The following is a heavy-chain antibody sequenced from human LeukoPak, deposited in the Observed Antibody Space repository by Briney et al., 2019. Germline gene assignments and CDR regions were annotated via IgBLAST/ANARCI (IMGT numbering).Heavy chain of an antibody. CDR1: RYTFIDYF. J-gene: IGHJ3*01. D-gene: IGHD1-7*01. Sequence: ASVKVSCKASRYTFIDYFIHWVRQTPGQGLEWMGRINPNSGITRYAEKFQDRVTMTRDTAAYMELASLRSDDTAVYYCARAVSGTLGGAFDVWGQGTAVTVSS. V-gene: IGHV1-2*06. CDR3: ARAVSGTLGGAFDV. CDR2: INPNSGIT.